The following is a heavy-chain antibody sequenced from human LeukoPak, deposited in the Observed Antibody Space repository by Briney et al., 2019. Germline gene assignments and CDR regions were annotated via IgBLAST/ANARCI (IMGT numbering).Heavy chain of an antibody. D-gene: IGHD2-15*01. CDR3: AKDQEDIVVVAAADAFDY. CDR1: GFTFSSYG. Sequence: GGSLRLSCAASGFTFSSYGMHWVRQAPGKGMWGGAFERYDGSNKYYADSVKGRLTISRDNSKNTLYLQMNSLRAEDTAVYYCAKDQEDIVVVAAADAFDYWGQGTLVTVSS. J-gene: IGHJ4*02. CDR2: ERYDGSNK. V-gene: IGHV3-30*02.